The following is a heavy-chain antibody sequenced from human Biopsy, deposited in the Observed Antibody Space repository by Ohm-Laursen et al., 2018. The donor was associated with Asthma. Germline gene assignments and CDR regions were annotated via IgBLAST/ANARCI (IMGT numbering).Heavy chain of an antibody. J-gene: IGHJ6*02. Sequence: SVKVSCKASGYTFNAYYIHWVRQAPGQEFERMGRINPNSGNTHYAHKFQGRVTMTRDTSISTVYMELTSLRSDDTAVYYCARAPQPQNYGSGNAQYGLDVWGQGTTVTVSS. CDR2: INPNSGNT. D-gene: IGHD3-10*01. CDR3: ARAPQPQNYGSGNAQYGLDV. CDR1: GYTFNAYY. V-gene: IGHV1-2*06.